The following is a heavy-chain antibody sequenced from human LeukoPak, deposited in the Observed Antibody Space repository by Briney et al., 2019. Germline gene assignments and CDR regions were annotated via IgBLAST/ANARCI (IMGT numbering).Heavy chain of an antibody. CDR2: ISGSGGST. V-gene: IGHV3-23*01. Sequence: GGSLRLSCAASGFTFSSYALTWVRQAPGKGLEWVSGISGSGGSTYYADSVKGRFTISRDNFKNTLYLQMNSLRAEDTAVYYCAKGSSSCDYWGQGTLVTVSS. CDR1: GFTFSSYA. CDR3: AKGSSSCDY. J-gene: IGHJ4*02. D-gene: IGHD6-6*01.